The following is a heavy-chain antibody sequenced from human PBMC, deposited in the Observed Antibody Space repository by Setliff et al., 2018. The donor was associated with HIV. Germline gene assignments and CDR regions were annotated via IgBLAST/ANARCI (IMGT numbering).Heavy chain of an antibody. Sequence: PSETLSLTCTVSAYSIRNGYYWGWIRQSPGKGLEWIWTLYYDGNTYYNPSLKSRVTMSVDTSKNQFSLNLNSVNAADTAVYYCARETIRSGHPSEAGFDFWGQGALVTVSS. CDR2: LYYDGNT. CDR1: AYSIRNGYY. V-gene: IGHV4-38-2*02. CDR3: ARETIRSGHPSEAGFDF. J-gene: IGHJ4*02. D-gene: IGHD6-19*01.